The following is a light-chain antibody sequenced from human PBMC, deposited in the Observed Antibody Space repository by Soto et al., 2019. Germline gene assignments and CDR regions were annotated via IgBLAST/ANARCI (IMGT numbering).Light chain of an antibody. CDR3: QQFSSYPLT. Sequence: EIVLTQSPGTLSLSPGERATLSCRASQSVSSSYLAWYQQRPGQAPRLLIYDASSRATGIPDRFSGSGSGTDFTLTISRLEPEDFAVYYCQQFSSYPLTFGGGTKVDI. CDR2: DAS. CDR1: QSVSSSY. V-gene: IGKV3-20*01. J-gene: IGKJ4*01.